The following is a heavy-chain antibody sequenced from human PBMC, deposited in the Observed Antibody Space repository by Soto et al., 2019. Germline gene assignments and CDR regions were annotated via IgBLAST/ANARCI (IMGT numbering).Heavy chain of an antibody. J-gene: IGHJ4*02. CDR2: IYYSGSS. D-gene: IGHD3-10*01. CDR1: GGSIKSYY. Sequence: PSETLSLTCTVSGGSIKSYYWSWIRQPPGKGLEWIGSIYYSGSSNSGPSLKSRVTMSVDTSKNQFSLKLSAVIAADTAMYYCARYSYGSDYYFDYWGQGTLVTVYS. V-gene: IGHV4-59*01. CDR3: ARYSYGSDYYFDY.